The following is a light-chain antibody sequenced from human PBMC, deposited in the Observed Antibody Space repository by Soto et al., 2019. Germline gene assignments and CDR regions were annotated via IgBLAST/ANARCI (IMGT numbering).Light chain of an antibody. CDR1: QSSSHY. CDR3: QQSYSTPSI. V-gene: IGKV1-39*01. Sequence: DIQMYHSPSSLSVYVGDSVTITCRASQSSSHYLNWYQQKPGKAPKLLIDAASSLQSGVPSRFSGIRSGTDFTLTIRSLQPEDFATYYCQQSYSTPSIFGPGTKVDIK. CDR2: AAS. J-gene: IGKJ3*01.